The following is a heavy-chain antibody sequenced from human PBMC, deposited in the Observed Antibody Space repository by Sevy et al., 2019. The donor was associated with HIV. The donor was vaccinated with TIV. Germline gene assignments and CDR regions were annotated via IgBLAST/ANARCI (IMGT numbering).Heavy chain of an antibody. D-gene: IGHD2-15*01. J-gene: IGHJ4*02. CDR2: ISGSGGST. V-gene: IGHV3-23*01. Sequence: GGSLRLSCAASGFTFSSHAMSWVRQAPGKGLEWVSAISGSGGSTYYADSVKGRFTISRDNSKNTLYLQMNSLRAEDTAVYYCAKRQGGAISSGGSCCYFDYWGQGTLVTVSS. CDR1: GFTFSSHA. CDR3: AKRQGGAISSGGSCCYFDY.